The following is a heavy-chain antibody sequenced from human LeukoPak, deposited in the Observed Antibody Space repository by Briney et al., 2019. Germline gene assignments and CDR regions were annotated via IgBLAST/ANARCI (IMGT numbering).Heavy chain of an antibody. CDR3: ARDLGYSGFDWAP. J-gene: IGHJ5*02. Sequence: SETLSLTCTVSGYSINSGYYWGWIRQPPGKRLEWIGSIQSSGTTYYNPTLKSRVTISVDTSKNHFALKLTSVTAADAAVHYCARDLGYSGFDWAPWGQGTLVTVSS. CDR2: IQSSGTT. D-gene: IGHD5-12*01. V-gene: IGHV4-38-2*02. CDR1: GYSINSGYY.